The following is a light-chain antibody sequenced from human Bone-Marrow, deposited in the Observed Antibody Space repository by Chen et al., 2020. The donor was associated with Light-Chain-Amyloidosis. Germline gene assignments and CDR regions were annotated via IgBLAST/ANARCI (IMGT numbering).Light chain of an antibody. V-gene: IGKV3-20*01. CDR1: QTISSNY. Sequence: EIVLTQSPVTLSLSPGEGANLSCRASQTISSNYLNWYQQKFGQAPRLLIYGSSSRATGIPDRFTGSGSGTDFTLTINRLEPEDFAMYYCQQYGTSPLTFGGGTKVEIK. CDR2: GSS. J-gene: IGKJ4*01. CDR3: QQYGTSPLT.